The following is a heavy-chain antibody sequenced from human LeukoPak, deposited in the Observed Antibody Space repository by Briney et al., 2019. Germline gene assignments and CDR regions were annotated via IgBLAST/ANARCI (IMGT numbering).Heavy chain of an antibody. V-gene: IGHV4-31*03. CDR2: IYYSGST. Sequence: SETLSLTCTVSGGSISSGGYYWSWIRQHPGKGLEWIGYIYYSGSTYYNASLKSRVTISVDTSKNQFSLKLNSVTAADTAVYYWARDRTAVDYYYGMDVWGQGTTVTASS. D-gene: IGHD2-21*02. CDR3: ARDRTAVDYYYGMDV. J-gene: IGHJ6*02. CDR1: GGSISSGGYY.